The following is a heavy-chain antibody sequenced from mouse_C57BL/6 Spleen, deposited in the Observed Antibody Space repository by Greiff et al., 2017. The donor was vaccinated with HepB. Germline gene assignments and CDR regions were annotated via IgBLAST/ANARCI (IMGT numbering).Heavy chain of an antibody. Sequence: QVQLQHSGAELVKPGASVKISCKASGYAFSSYWMNWVKQRPGKGLEWIGQIYPGDGDTNYNGKFKGKATLTADKSSSTAYMQLSSLTSEDSAVYFCARYYYGSFYAMDYWGQGTSVTVSS. D-gene: IGHD1-1*01. CDR3: ARYYYGSFYAMDY. J-gene: IGHJ4*01. V-gene: IGHV1-80*01. CDR1: GYAFSSYW. CDR2: IYPGDGDT.